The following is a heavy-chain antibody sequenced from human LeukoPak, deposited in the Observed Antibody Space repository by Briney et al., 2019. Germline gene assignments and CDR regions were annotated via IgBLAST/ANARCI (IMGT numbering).Heavy chain of an antibody. CDR3: ARADYDILTGYYETLNWFDP. V-gene: IGHV1-2*02. CDR1: GYTFTGYY. Sequence: ASVKVSCKASGYTFTGYYMHWVRQAHGQGLEWVGWINPNSGGTNYAQKFQGRVTMTRDTSISTAYMELSRLRSDDTAVYYCARADYDILTGYYETLNWFDPWGQGTLVTVSS. J-gene: IGHJ5*02. CDR2: INPNSGGT. D-gene: IGHD3-9*01.